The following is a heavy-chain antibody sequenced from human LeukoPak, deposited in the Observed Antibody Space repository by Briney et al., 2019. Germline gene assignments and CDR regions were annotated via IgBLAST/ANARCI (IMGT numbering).Heavy chain of an antibody. D-gene: IGHD2-8*01. V-gene: IGHV1-2*02. CDR2: INPNSGGT. Sequence: ASVKVSCKASRYTFTGYYMHWVRQAPGQGLEWMGWINPNSGGTNYAQKFQGRVTMTRDTSISTAYMELSRLRFDDTAVYYCARDRVGYCTNGVCYGGNWFDPWGQGTLVTVSS. CDR3: ARDRVGYCTNGVCYGGNWFDP. J-gene: IGHJ5*02. CDR1: RYTFTGYY.